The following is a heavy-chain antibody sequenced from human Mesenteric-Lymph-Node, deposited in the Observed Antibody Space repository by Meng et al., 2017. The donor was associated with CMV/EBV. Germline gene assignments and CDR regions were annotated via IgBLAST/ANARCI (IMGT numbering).Heavy chain of an antibody. Sequence: GSLRLSCAVYGGSFSGYYWSWIRQPPGKGLEWIGEINHSGSTNYNPSLKSRVTISVDTSKNQFSLKLSSVTAADTAVYYCASTPYCSSTSCLRNFDYWGQGTLVTVSS. CDR3: ASTPYCSSTSCLRNFDY. CDR2: INHSGST. J-gene: IGHJ4*02. D-gene: IGHD2-2*01. CDR1: GGSFSGYY. V-gene: IGHV4-34*01.